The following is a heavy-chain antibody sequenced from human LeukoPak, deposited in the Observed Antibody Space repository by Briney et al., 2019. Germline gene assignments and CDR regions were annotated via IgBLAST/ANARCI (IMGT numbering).Heavy chain of an antibody. J-gene: IGHJ4*02. CDR1: GGSISSNSYY. CDR2: IFYGGST. V-gene: IGHV4-39*07. Sequence: SETLSLTCTVSGGSISSNSYYWGWIRQPPGKGLEWIGSIFYGGSTYYNPSLKSRVTISVDTSKNQFSLKLSSVTAADTAVYYCARDRPPIYSSGQIDYWGQGTLVTVSS. CDR3: ARDRPPIYSSGQIDY. D-gene: IGHD6-19*01.